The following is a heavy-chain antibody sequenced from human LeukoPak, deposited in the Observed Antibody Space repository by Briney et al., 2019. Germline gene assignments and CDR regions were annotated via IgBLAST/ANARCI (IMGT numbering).Heavy chain of an antibody. D-gene: IGHD3-3*01. V-gene: IGHV4-59*01. CDR2: IYSSGST. Sequence: SETLSLTCTVSGGSISGYYYSWIRQPPGQGLEWIGYIYSSGSTDYNPSLKSRVTISVDTSMNQFSLKLTSVTAADTAVYYCARFKEWKLPPFFKNYYYYMDVWGKGTTVTVSS. CDR3: ARFKEWKLPPFFKNYYYYMDV. CDR1: GGSISGYY. J-gene: IGHJ6*03.